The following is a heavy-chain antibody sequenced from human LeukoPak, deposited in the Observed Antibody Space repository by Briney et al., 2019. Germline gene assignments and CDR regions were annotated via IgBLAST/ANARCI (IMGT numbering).Heavy chain of an antibody. J-gene: IGHJ4*02. CDR2: ISAYNGNT. Sequence: EASVKVSCKASGYTFSNYGITWVRQAPGQGLEWMGWISAYNGNTNYAQKLQGRVTMTTDTSTSTAYMELRSLRSDDTAVYYCARDPYSMIVVVITPLDYWGQGTLVTVSS. D-gene: IGHD3-22*01. V-gene: IGHV1-18*01. CDR1: GYTFSNYG. CDR3: ARDPYSMIVVVITPLDY.